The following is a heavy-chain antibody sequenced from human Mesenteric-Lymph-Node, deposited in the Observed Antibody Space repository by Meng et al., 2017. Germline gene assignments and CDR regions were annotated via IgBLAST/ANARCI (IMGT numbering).Heavy chain of an antibody. J-gene: IGHJ4*02. CDR3: ARGEIYDSSSYYYLNFDY. Sequence: ASVKVSCKASGYTSTSYDINWVRQATGQGLEWMGWMNPNSGNTGYAQKFQGRVTMTRNTSISTAYMELSSLRSEDTAVYYCARGEIYDSSSYYYLNFDYWGQETLVTVSS. CDR1: GYTSTSYD. V-gene: IGHV1-8*01. D-gene: IGHD3-22*01. CDR2: MNPNSGNT.